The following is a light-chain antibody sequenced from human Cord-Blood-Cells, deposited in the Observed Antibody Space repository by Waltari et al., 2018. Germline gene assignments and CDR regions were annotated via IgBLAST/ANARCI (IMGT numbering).Light chain of an antibody. V-gene: IGKV1-39*01. CDR2: AAS. J-gene: IGKJ3*01. CDR1: QSISSY. CDR3: QQSYSTPLT. Sequence: DIQMTQSPYSLSASVGDRVTITCRASQSISSYLNWYQQKPGKAPKLLIYAASSLQSGVPSRFSGSGSGTDLTLTISSLQPEDFATYYCQQSYSTPLTFGPGTKVDIK.